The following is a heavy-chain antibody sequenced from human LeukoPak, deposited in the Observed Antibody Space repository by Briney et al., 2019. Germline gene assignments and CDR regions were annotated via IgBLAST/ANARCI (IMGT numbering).Heavy chain of an antibody. CDR2: IHGTLGST. V-gene: IGHV4-4*07. D-gene: IGHD3-3*01. CDR3: ARIFDRDI. CDR1: GDPIRNSY. Sequence: SETLSLICTVSGDPIRNSYWSWVRHSAGRGMQWIGRIHGTLGSTNHNPSLKSRVVMSLDTSSNQFSLRLSAMSAADTATYYCARIFDRDIWGQGTLVTVSP. J-gene: IGHJ3*02.